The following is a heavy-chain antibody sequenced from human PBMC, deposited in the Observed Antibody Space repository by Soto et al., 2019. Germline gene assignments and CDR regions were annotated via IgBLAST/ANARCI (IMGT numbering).Heavy chain of an antibody. Sequence: PGGSLRLSCVASGFSFRSYSMNWVRQAPGKGPEWVAYVSGSGNTQYYADSVKGRFTISRDNAMQSLYLQLNSLRGEDTAVYYCARDPKSGNQKLYFDYWGQGALVTVSS. D-gene: IGHD1-26*01. CDR3: ARDPKSGNQKLYFDY. CDR2: VSGSGNTQ. CDR1: GFSFRSYS. V-gene: IGHV3-48*01. J-gene: IGHJ4*02.